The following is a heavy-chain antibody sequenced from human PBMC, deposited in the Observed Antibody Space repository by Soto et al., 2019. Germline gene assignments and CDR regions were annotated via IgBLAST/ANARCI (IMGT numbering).Heavy chain of an antibody. J-gene: IGHJ4*02. CDR1: GGSFSGHY. CDR2: INHSGST. CDR3: ARGLRYSYGYIDY. V-gene: IGHV4-34*01. Sequence: SETLSLTCAVYGGSFSGHYWSWIRQPPGKGLEWIGEINHSGSTNYNPSLKSRVTISVDTSKNQFSLKLSSVTAADTAVYYCARGLRYSYGYIDYWGQGTLVTVSS. D-gene: IGHD5-18*01.